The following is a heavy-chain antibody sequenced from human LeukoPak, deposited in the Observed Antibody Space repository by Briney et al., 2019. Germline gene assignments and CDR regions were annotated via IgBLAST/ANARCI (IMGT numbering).Heavy chain of an antibody. V-gene: IGHV5-51*01. CDR3: ARQVMGRLFANWFDP. J-gene: IGHJ5*02. CDR2: IYPGDSDT. CDR1: GYSFTSYW. D-gene: IGHD2-21*01. Sequence: GESLKISCKGSGYSFTSYWIGWVRQMPGKGLEWMGIIYPGDSDTRYSPSFQGQVTISADKSISTAYLQWSSLKASDTAMYYCARQVMGRLFANWFDPWGQGTLVTVSS.